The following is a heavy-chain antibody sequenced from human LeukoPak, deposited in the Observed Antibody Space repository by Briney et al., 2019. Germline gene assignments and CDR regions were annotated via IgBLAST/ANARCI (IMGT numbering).Heavy chain of an antibody. V-gene: IGHV4-59*01. CDR3: ASFVGLTGRRGAFDI. Sequence: ETLSLTCTVSGGSISSYYWSWIRQPPGKGLEWIGYIYYSGSTNYNPSLKSRVTISVDTSKNQFSLKLSSVTAADTAVYYCASFVGLTGRRGAFDIWGQGTMVTVSS. CDR1: GGSISSYY. D-gene: IGHD3-9*01. CDR2: IYYSGST. J-gene: IGHJ3*02.